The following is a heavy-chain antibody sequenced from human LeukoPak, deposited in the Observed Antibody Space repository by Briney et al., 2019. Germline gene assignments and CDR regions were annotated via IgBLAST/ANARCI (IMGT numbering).Heavy chain of an antibody. D-gene: IGHD3-3*01. CDR2: IIPIFGTA. CDR3: ARDSGNYDFWSGYRPRYSYFDY. Sequence: SVKVSCKASGYTFTSYAISWVRQAPGQGLEWMGRIIPIFGTANYAQKFQGRVTITTDESTSTAYMELSSLRSEDTAVYYCARDSGNYDFWSGYRPRYSYFDYWGQGTLVTVSS. J-gene: IGHJ4*02. V-gene: IGHV1-69*05. CDR1: GYTFTSYA.